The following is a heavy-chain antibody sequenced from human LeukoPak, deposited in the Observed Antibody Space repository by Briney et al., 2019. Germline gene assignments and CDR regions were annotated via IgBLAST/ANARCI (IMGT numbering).Heavy chain of an antibody. Sequence: PSVNLSCTASGGTFSSYAISWVRQAPGHGLEWMGRIIPIIGTANYAQQIQGRVTITTDESTSTTYVELSSLRSEDTAVYYCAIADDSSGYYYVGYFQHWGQGTLVTVSS. CDR3: AIADDSSGYYYVGYFQH. D-gene: IGHD3-22*01. J-gene: IGHJ1*01. CDR1: GGTFSSYA. V-gene: IGHV1-69*05. CDR2: IIPIIGTA.